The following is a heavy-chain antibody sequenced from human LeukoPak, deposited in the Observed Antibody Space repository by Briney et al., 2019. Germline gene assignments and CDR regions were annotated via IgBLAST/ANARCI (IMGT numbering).Heavy chain of an antibody. D-gene: IGHD1-26*01. CDR1: GFILSDYN. J-gene: IGHJ4*02. CDR2: ISISGTYI. CDR3: ARDLSATARAYDY. Sequence: GGSPRLSCAASGFILSDYNMNWVRQAPGKGLEWVSFISISGTYITYADSVKGRFTISRDNAKNSLYLQMNSLRAEDTAVYSCARDLSATARAYDYWGQGTLVTVSS. V-gene: IGHV3-21*01.